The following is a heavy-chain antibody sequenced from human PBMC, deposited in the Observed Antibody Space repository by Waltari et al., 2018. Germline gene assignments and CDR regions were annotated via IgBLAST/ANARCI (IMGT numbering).Heavy chain of an antibody. D-gene: IGHD3-10*01. CDR1: GFTFSPSW. Sequence: EVQLVESGGGLVQPGGSLRLSCPGSGFTFSPSWIHWVRQAPGKGLVWVSRLNDDGTSTIYADSVKGRFTISKDNARNTVYLQMNGLGAEDTALYYCARAGYLGAFDIWGQGTMVIVSS. V-gene: IGHV3-74*01. J-gene: IGHJ3*02. CDR3: ARAGYLGAFDI. CDR2: LNDDGTST.